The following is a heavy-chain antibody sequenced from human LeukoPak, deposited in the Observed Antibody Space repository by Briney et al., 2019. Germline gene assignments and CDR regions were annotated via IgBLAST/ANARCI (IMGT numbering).Heavy chain of an antibody. CDR3: ARGAMATTPFFGY. CDR1: GGSISNYY. V-gene: IGHV4-59*01. Sequence: SETLSLTCPVSGGSISNYYYWTWIRQPPGKGLEWIGYVYYTGSTNFNPSLKSRVTMSLDTSRNQFSLKLTSLTAADTAVYYCARGAMATTPFFGYWGQGTLVTVSS. J-gene: IGHJ4*02. D-gene: IGHD5-24*01. CDR2: VYYTGST.